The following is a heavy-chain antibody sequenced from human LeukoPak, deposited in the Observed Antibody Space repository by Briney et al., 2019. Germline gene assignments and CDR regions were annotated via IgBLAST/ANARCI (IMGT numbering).Heavy chain of an antibody. CDR1: GYTFTSYY. D-gene: IGHD6-13*01. CDR2: INPSGGST. Sequence: ASVKVSCKASGYTFTSYYMHWVRQAPGQGLEWMGVINPSGGSTNYAQNFQGGVTMTRDTSTSTVYMELSSLRSEDTAVYYCAGVRQQLVDYWGQGTLVTVSS. CDR3: AGVRQQLVDY. V-gene: IGHV1-46*01. J-gene: IGHJ4*02.